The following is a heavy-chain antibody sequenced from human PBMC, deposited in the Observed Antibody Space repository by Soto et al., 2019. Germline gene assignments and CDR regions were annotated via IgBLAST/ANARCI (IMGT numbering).Heavy chain of an antibody. CDR3: AKDGSEIQLWPYNWFDP. Sequence: GGSLRLSCAASGFTFSSYGMHWVRQAPGKGLEWVAVISYDGSNKYYADSVKGRFTISRDNSKNTLYLQMNSLRAEDTAVYYCAKDGSEIQLWPYNWFDPWGQGTLVTAPQ. CDR1: GFTFSSYG. V-gene: IGHV3-30*18. D-gene: IGHD5-18*01. CDR2: ISYDGSNK. J-gene: IGHJ5*02.